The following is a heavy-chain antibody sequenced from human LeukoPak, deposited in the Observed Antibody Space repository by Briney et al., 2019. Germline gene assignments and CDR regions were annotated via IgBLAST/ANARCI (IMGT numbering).Heavy chain of an antibody. V-gene: IGHV3-23*01. D-gene: IGHD2-15*01. CDR2: INTSGGST. Sequence: GETLRLSCVASGFTFRHYDMSWVRQAPGKGLEWVSSINTSGGSTYYADSLQGRFTISRDNSKNTLHLQMNSLRAEDTAVYYCAKDRPTPVGWWYFDYWGQGTLVTVSS. CDR3: AKDRPTPVGWWYFDY. J-gene: IGHJ4*02. CDR1: GFTFRHYD.